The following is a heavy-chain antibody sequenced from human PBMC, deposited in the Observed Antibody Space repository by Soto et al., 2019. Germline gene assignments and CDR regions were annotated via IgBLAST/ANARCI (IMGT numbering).Heavy chain of an antibody. CDR3: ARHFYDNLDCLDY. D-gene: IGHD3-9*01. V-gene: IGHV1-18*01. J-gene: IGHJ4*02. Sequence: QVQLVQSGAEVKKPGASVKVSCKTSGYTFSNYAISWVRQAPGQGLEWMGWISGYIDNKDYAQKLQDRVTLTTDTSTSTAYMELRSLRSVDTAVYYCARHFYDNLDCLDYWGQGTLVTVSS. CDR1: GYTFSNYA. CDR2: ISGYIDNK.